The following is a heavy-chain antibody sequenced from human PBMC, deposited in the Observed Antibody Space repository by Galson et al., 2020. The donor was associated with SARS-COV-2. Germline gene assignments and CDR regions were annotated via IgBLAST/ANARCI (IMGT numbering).Heavy chain of an antibody. V-gene: IGHV2-70*11. J-gene: IGHJ4*02. CDR1: GFSLSTSGMC. CDR2: IDWDDDK. D-gene: IGHD3-10*01. Sequence: SGPTLVTPTQTLTLTCTFSGFSLSTSGMCVSWIRHHPGKALKWPARIDWDDDKYYSTSLTTRLTISKDTSKNQVVLTMTNMDPVDTATYYCARMVVRGVTYDYWGQGTLVTVSS. CDR3: ARMVVRGVTYDY.